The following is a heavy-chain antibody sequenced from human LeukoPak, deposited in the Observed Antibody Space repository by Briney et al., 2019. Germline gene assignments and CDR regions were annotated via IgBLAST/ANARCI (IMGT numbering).Heavy chain of an antibody. CDR3: AKVSSEWELLNYFDY. CDR2: ISGSGGST. J-gene: IGHJ4*02. V-gene: IGHV3-23*01. D-gene: IGHD1-26*01. CDR1: GFTFSSYA. Sequence: GGSLRLSCAASGFTFSSYAMSWVRQAPGKGLEWVSAISGSGGSTYYADSVKGRFTISRDNSKNTLYLQMNSLRAEDTAVYYCAKVSSEWELLNYFDYWGQGTLVTVSS.